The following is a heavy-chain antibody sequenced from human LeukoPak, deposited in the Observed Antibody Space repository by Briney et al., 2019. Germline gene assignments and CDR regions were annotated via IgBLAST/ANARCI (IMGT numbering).Heavy chain of an antibody. CDR3: ARAKAETSGSIDY. CDR2: IKQYGSDK. D-gene: IGHD3-22*01. J-gene: IGHJ4*02. V-gene: IGHV3-7*01. Sequence: PGGSLRLSCVASGFTFSNYWMIWVRQAPGKGLGWVANIKQYGSDKYYVDSVKGRFTISRDNTKNSLYVQMNSLRAEDTAVYYCARAKAETSGSIDYWGQGALVTVSS. CDR1: GFTFSNYW.